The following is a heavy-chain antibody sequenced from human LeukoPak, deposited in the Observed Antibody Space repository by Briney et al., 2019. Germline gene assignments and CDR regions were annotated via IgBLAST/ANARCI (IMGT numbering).Heavy chain of an antibody. V-gene: IGHV1-2*02. J-gene: IGHJ3*02. CDR3: AREVLRYFDWLSDAFDI. CDR2: INPNSGGT. Sequence: GASVKVSCKASGYTFTGYYMHWVRQAPGQGLEWMGWINPNSGGTNYAQKFQGRGTMTRDTSISTAYMELSRLRSDDTAVYYCAREVLRYFDWLSDAFDIWGQGTMVTVSS. CDR1: GYTFTGYY. D-gene: IGHD3-9*01.